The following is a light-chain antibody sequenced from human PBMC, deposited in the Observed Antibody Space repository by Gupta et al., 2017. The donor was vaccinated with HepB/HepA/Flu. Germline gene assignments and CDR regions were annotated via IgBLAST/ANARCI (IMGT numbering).Light chain of an antibody. CDR2: DDS. CDR3: KSYDTSLSGEV. CDR1: RSNIGAVYA. V-gene: IGLV1-40*01. J-gene: IGLJ2*01. Sequence: QSVPTQPPSVSGAPGQSVTISCTGSRSNIGAVYAVHWYQHLPGTAPKLLTYDDSNRPSGVPDRFSGSKSGTSASLAITGLQADDEADYYCKSYDTSLSGEVFGGGTKLTVL.